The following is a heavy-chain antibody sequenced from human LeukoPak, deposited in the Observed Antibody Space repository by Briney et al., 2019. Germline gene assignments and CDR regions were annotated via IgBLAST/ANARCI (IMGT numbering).Heavy chain of an antibody. CDR3: ARRLTRDAFDI. CDR1: GGSISSSSYY. Sequence: PSETLSLTCTVSGGSISSSSYYWGWIRQPPGKGLEWIGSIYYSGSTYYNPSLKSRVTISVDTSKNQFSLKLSSVTAADTAVYYCARRLTRDAFDIWGQGTMVSVSS. V-gene: IGHV4-39*01. J-gene: IGHJ3*02. D-gene: IGHD1-14*01. CDR2: IYYSGST.